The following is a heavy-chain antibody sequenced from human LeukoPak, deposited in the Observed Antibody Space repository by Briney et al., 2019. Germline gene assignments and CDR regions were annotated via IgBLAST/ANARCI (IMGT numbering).Heavy chain of an antibody. V-gene: IGHV4-34*01. CDR1: GGSFSGYY. CDR3: ARDRLVWFGELAAAFDI. J-gene: IGHJ3*02. D-gene: IGHD3-10*01. CDR2: INHSGST. Sequence: SETLSLTCAVYGGSFSGYYWSWIRQPPGKGLEWIGEINHSGSTNYNPSLKSRVTISVDTSKNQFSLKLSSVTAADTAVYYCARDRLVWFGELAAAFDIWGQGTMVTVSS.